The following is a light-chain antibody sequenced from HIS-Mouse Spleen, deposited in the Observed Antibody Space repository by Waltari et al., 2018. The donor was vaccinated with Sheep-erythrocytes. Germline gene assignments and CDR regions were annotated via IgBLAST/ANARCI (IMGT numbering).Light chain of an antibody. J-gene: IGLJ1*01. CDR3: AAWDDSLNGYV. CDR2: SNT. Sequence: QSVLTQPPSASGTPGQRVTISCSGSSSNIGSNTVNWYQQLPGTAPKLLIYSNTQRPSGVPDRFSGSKSGTSASLAISGLQSEDEADYYCAAWDDSLNGYVFGTATKVTVL. V-gene: IGLV1-44*01. CDR1: SSNIGSNT.